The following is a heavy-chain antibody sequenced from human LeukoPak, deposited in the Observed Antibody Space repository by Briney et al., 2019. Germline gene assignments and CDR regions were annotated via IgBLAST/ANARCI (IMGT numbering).Heavy chain of an antibody. D-gene: IGHD3-16*02. CDR2: ISRSGSTI. CDR1: GFTFSSYE. J-gene: IGHJ6*04. Sequence: GGSLRLSCAASGFTFSSYEMNWVRQAPGKGLEWVSYISRSGSTIYYADSVKGRFTISRDNAKNSLYLQMNSLRAEDTAVYYCARALTRGYDYVWGSYPYGSDVWGKGTTVTVSS. V-gene: IGHV3-48*03. CDR3: ARALTRGYDYVWGSYPYGSDV.